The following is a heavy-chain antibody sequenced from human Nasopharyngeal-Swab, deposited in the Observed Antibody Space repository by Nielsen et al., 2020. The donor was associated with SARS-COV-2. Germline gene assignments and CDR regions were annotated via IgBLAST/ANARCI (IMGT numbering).Heavy chain of an antibody. CDR1: GYTLTELS. CDR2: FDPEDGET. Sequence: ASVKVSCKVSGYTLTELSMHWVRQAPGKGLEWMGGFDPEDGETIYEQKFQGRVTMTEDTSTDTAYMELSSLRSEDTAVYYCATGPAVAGTSNWFDPWGQGTLVTVSS. CDR3: ATGPAVAGTSNWFDP. D-gene: IGHD6-19*01. J-gene: IGHJ5*02. V-gene: IGHV1-24*01.